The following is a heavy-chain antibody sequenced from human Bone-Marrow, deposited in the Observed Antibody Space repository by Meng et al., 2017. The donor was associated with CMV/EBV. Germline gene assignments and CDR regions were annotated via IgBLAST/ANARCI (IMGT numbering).Heavy chain of an antibody. CDR1: GFRFSDYY. CDR3: ARGAPIVVVPAATPFFFDY. V-gene: IGHV3-21*01. J-gene: IGHJ4*02. Sequence: GESLKISCAASGFRFSDYYMFWVRQAPGKGLEWVSSISSSSSYIYYADSVKGRFTISRDNAKNSLYLQMNSLRAEDAAVYYCARGAPIVVVPAATPFFFDYWGQGTLVTVSS. D-gene: IGHD2-2*01. CDR2: ISSSSSYI.